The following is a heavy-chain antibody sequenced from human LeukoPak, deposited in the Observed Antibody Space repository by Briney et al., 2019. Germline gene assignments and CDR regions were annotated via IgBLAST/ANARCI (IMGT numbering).Heavy chain of an antibody. CDR1: GFIFGYPY. J-gene: IGHJ6*02. D-gene: IGHD2-21*01. CDR2: IRDKGARYTT. V-gene: IGHV3-72*01. Sequence: GRSLRLSCAGTGFIFGYPYMGWVRQAPGKGLGGVGLIRDKGARYTTEYAASVKGRFIISRDDSKNSLYLQMNSLKTEDTAVYYCATNSVVSVDVWGQGTTVTVSS. CDR3: ATNSVVSVDV.